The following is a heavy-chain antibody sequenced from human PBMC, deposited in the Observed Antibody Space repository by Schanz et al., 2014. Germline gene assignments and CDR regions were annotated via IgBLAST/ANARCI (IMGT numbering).Heavy chain of an antibody. CDR1: GFTLSNSD. CDR3: ARANYRRKINFDY. V-gene: IGHV3-23*04. Sequence: EVQLVESGGGLVQPGGSLRLSCAASGFTLSNSDMHWVRQGTGKGLEWVSTISASGGSTYYADSVKGRFTISRDNSKNTLYLQMNSLRAEDTAVYYCARANYRRKINFDYWGRGTLVTVSS. D-gene: IGHD3-10*01. J-gene: IGHJ4*02. CDR2: ISASGGST.